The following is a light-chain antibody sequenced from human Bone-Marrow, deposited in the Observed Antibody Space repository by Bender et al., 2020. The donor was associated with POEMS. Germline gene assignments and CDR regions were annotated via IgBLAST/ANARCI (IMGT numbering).Light chain of an antibody. CDR2: DVT. CDR3: RTYAVSNSGV. CDR1: NNDIGTYDY. Sequence: QSALTQPASVSGSPGQSITISCTGTNNDIGTYDYVSWYQQHPHKAPKLLIHDVTSAPSGVSARLCGSNSGNAASLTISGLQAEDEADYHCRTYAVSNSGVFGAGPKVTVL. J-gene: IGLJ1*01. V-gene: IGLV2-14*03.